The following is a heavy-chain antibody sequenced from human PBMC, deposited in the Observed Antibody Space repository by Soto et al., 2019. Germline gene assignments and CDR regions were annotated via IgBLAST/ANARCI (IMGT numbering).Heavy chain of an antibody. J-gene: IGHJ4*02. Sequence: ASVKVSCKXSGYTFTDHFMHWVRQAPGQGLEWMGWINPNSGGTNYAQKFQGWITMTTDTSISTSYMELSSLTSDDTAVYYCARDRSHSGSESQFDSWGQGTLVTVSS. CDR1: GYTFTDHF. CDR2: INPNSGGT. V-gene: IGHV1-2*04. CDR3: ARDRSHSGSESQFDS. D-gene: IGHD1-26*01.